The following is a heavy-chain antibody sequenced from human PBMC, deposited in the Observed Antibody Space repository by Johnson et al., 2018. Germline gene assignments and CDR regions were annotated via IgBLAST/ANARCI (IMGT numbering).Heavy chain of an antibody. CDR1: GGSFSGYY. J-gene: IGHJ3*02. V-gene: IGHV4-34*01. Sequence: QEQLQQLGAGLVKPSVPLSLTCAVYGGSFSGYYWSWIRQPPGKGLEWIGETNNSGSSNYNPSLKSRVTISVDTSKKQFPLPLSSVTAADTAIYYCARVDYSGADYDAFDIWGQGTMVTVSS. CDR3: ARVDYSGADYDAFDI. CDR2: TNNSGSS. D-gene: IGHD1-26*01.